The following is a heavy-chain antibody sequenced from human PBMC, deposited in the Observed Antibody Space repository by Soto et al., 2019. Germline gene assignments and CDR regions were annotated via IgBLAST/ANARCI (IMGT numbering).Heavy chain of an antibody. V-gene: IGHV1-2*02. J-gene: IGHJ4*02. CDR1: GHTFTGHH. CDR3: ALEPTGTAGFDY. D-gene: IGHD2-21*02. CDR2: IDLDIGDT. Sequence: QVQMVQSGAEVKKSGASVKVSCKASGHTFTGHHMHWVRQAPGQGLEWMGLIDLDIGDTKYAQKFQGRVTSTSDTSITTAYMELRGLRSDDTAVYYCALEPTGTAGFDYWSQGTLVTVSS.